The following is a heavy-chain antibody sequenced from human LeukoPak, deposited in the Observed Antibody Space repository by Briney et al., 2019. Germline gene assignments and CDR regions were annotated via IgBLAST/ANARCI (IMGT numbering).Heavy chain of an antibody. V-gene: IGHV4-30-4*01. Sequence: SETLSLTCTVSGGSISSGDYYWSWIRQPPGKGLEWIGYIYYSGSTYYNPSLKSRVTISVDTSKNQFSLKLSSVTAADTAVYYCARERIAELVVYWGQGTLVTVSS. CDR1: GGSISSGDYY. CDR3: ARERIAELVVY. J-gene: IGHJ4*02. CDR2: IYYSGST. D-gene: IGHD6-13*01.